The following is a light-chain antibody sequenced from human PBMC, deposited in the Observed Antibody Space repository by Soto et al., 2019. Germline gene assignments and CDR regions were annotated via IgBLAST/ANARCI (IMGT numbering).Light chain of an antibody. CDR1: SGHSTYT. CDR3: QTWDTGIQL. CDR2: LKNDGSH. V-gene: IGLV4-69*01. Sequence: QPVLTQSPSASASPGASVKLTCTLSSGHSTYTIAWHQQHPGKGPRYLMRLKNDGSHTKGDGIPDRFSGSSFGAERYLTISSLQSEDEADYYCQTWDTGIQLFGAGTKLTVL. J-gene: IGLJ2*01.